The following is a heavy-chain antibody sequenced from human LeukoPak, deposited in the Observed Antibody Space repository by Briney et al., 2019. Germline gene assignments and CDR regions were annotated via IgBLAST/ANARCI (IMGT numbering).Heavy chain of an antibody. D-gene: IGHD5-18*01. V-gene: IGHV1-18*01. CDR2: ITAGNGNT. CDR1: GYTFSSYG. J-gene: IGHJ3*02. Sequence: ASVKVSCKASGYTFSSYGIGWVRQAPRQGLEWMGWITAGNGNTNYAQKVQGRVTMTTDTSTSTAYMELRSLRPDDTAVYFCARDLARGYSYGYNAFDIWGHGTMVTVSS. CDR3: ARDLARGYSYGYNAFDI.